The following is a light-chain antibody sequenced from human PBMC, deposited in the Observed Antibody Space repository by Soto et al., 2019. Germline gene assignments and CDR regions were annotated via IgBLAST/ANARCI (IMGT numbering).Light chain of an antibody. CDR1: QAIRND. CDR2: ATS. CDR3: LQHNTYPRT. J-gene: IGKJ1*01. Sequence: DIQMTQSPSSLSASVGDRVTITCRASQAIRNDLGWYQQKPAKAPKRLIYATSSLQSGVPSRFSGSGSGTEFTLTTSSLQPEDSATYYCLQHNTYPRTFGQGTKVDIK. V-gene: IGKV1-17*01.